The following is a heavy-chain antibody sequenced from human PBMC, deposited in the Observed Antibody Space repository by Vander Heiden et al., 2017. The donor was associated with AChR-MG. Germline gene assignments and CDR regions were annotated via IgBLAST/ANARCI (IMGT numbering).Heavy chain of an antibody. D-gene: IGHD3-16*01. CDR3: AVESYYEIRD. CDR2: VRTKADGGTR. CDR1: GRGFRNAW. V-gene: IGHV3-15*01. J-gene: IGHJ4*02. Sequence: EVQLVEFGGDLLERGRSLRLACAAAGRGFRNAWMSWVRQAPGKGLEWIGRVRTKADGGTREYAAPVKGRFTVSRDDSENMLYLQMNSLKTEDTGVYYCAVESYYEIRDWGQGTLVTVSS.